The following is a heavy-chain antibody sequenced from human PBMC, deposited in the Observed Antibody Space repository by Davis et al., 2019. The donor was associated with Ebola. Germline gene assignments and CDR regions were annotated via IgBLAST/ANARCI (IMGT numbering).Heavy chain of an antibody. D-gene: IGHD6-19*01. Sequence: ASVKVSCKASGYTFTSYDINWVRQAPGQGLEWMRWISAYNGNTNYAQKLQGRVTMTTDTSTGTAYMELRSLRSDDTAVYYCARDPSSYSSGWQPSYFDYWGQGTLVTVSS. CDR3: ARDPSSYSSGWQPSYFDY. J-gene: IGHJ4*02. V-gene: IGHV1-18*01. CDR1: GYTFTSYD. CDR2: ISAYNGNT.